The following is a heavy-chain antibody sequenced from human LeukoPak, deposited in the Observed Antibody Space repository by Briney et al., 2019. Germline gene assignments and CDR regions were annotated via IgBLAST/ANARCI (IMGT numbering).Heavy chain of an antibody. CDR1: GGSFSSYA. Sequence: SVKVSCKASGGSFSSYAISWVRQAPGQGLEWMGGIIPMFRTANYAQNFQVRVTITADESTSTVYMELSSLRSEDTAVYYCARGRAAAGTEFDYWGQGTLVTVSS. V-gene: IGHV1-69*13. CDR3: ARGRAAAGTEFDY. J-gene: IGHJ4*02. CDR2: IIPMFRTA. D-gene: IGHD6-13*01.